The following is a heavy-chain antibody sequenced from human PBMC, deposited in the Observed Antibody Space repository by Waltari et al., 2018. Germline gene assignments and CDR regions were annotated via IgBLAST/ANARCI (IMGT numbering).Heavy chain of an antibody. CDR3: AREGRRSSGWLRGDAFDI. J-gene: IGHJ3*02. CDR2: LSQEGHER. Sequence: EVQLVESGGVMVQPGGSLSRSCGAWGFTFSSYWVSWVSKARGQRQEWVADLSQEGHERYFVDSVRGRFTISRDNAKNSLYLQTNGLRAEDTAVYYCAREGRRSSGWLRGDAFDIWGQGTMVTVSS. D-gene: IGHD6-19*01. CDR1: GFTFSSYW. V-gene: IGHV3-7*01.